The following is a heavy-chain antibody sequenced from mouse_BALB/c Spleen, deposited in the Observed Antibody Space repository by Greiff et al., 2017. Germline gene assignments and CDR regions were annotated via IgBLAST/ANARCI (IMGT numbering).Heavy chain of an antibody. D-gene: IGHD2-1*01. CDR1: GYTFTDYW. CDR3: ARNFYYGNSWCAY. Sequence: QVQLQQPGAELVMPGASVKMSCKASGYTFTDYWMHWVKQRPGQGLEWIGAIDTSDSYTSYNQKFKGKATLTVDESSSTAYMQLSSLTSEDSAVYYCARNFYYGNSWCAYWGQGTLVTVSA. CDR2: IDTSDSYT. J-gene: IGHJ3*01. V-gene: IGHV1-69*01.